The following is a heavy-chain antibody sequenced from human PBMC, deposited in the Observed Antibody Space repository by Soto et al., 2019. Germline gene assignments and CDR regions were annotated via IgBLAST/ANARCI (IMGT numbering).Heavy chain of an antibody. CDR1: GDSISSGGFY. D-gene: IGHD3-3*01. J-gene: IGHJ6*02. Sequence: QVQLQESGPGLVRPSQTLFLTCSVSGDSISSGGFYWTWVRRHPGKGLEWIGYISFNGSTFYNPSLKCRLTISFDMSKNQISLRLTSLTAADTAVYFCARSPGFPNAHYDFRSGLHGMDVWGRGTTVTVSS. V-gene: IGHV4-31*03. CDR2: ISFNGST. CDR3: ARSPGFPNAHYDFRSGLHGMDV.